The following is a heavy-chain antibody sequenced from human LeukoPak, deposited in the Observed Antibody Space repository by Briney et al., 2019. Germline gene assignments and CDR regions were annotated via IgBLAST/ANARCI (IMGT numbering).Heavy chain of an antibody. J-gene: IGHJ6*03. CDR2: IYYSGST. CDR1: GVSISSYY. CDR3: ARERGYCSGGSCYLGPDYYYYMDV. D-gene: IGHD2-15*01. V-gene: IGHV4-59*01. Sequence: SETLSLTCIVSGVSISSYYWSWIRQPPGKGLEWIGYIYYSGSTNYNPSLKSRVTISVDTSKNQFSLKLSSVTAADTAVYYCARERGYCSGGSCYLGPDYYYYMDVWGKGTTVTVSS.